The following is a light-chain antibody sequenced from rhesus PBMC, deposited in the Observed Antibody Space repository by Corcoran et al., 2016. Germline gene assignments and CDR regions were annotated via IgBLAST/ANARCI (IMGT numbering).Light chain of an antibody. J-gene: IGKJ4*01. CDR2: KAS. CDR3: QQYSSRPLT. V-gene: IGKV1-22*01. CDR1: QGISSW. Sequence: DIQMTQSPSSLSASVGDTVTITCRASQGISSWLAWYQKKPGKAPNLLIYKASRLQSGVPSRFRGSGAGTDFTLTISSLQSEDFATYYCQQYSSRPLTFGGGTKVELK.